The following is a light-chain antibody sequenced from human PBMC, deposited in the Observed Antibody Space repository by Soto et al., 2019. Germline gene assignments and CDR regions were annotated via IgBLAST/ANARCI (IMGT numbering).Light chain of an antibody. CDR1: KNDIGVYDF. Sequence: QSALTQPPSASGSPGQSVTISCTGTKNDIGVYDFVSWYQHHPGKAPRLIIYEVVQRPSGVPDRFSGSKSGNTASLTVSGLQAADEADYYCAAWDDSLKGLVFGGGTKLTVL. J-gene: IGLJ2*01. CDR3: AAWDDSLKGLV. V-gene: IGLV2-8*01. CDR2: EVV.